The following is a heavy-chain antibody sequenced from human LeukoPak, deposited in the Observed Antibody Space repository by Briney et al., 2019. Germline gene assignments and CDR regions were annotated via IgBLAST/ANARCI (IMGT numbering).Heavy chain of an antibody. CDR3: ARSQGSGWDGQNFFDP. D-gene: IGHD6-19*01. Sequence: PPETLSLTCSVSGGSISSYFWNWIRHPPEKGLEWIGHIHDSGTTHYNPSLKGRATLSVDPSKSQFSLKMSSVTASDAAFYYCARSQGSGWDGQNFFDPWGQGTLVTVSS. V-gene: IGHV4-59*08. CDR2: IHDSGTT. J-gene: IGHJ5*02. CDR1: GGSISSYF.